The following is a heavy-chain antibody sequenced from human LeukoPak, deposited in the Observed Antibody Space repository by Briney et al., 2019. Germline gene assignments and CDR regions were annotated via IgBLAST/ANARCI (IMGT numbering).Heavy chain of an antibody. Sequence: PSETLSLTCAVYGGPFSSNYWTWIRQPAGKGLEWIGRMYASGTTNYNPSLKSRVTMSVDTSKNQFSLKLSSVTAADTAMYYCARESGGYRPLDYWGQGTPVTVSS. CDR3: ARESGGYRPLDY. CDR2: MYASGTT. CDR1: GGPFSSNY. J-gene: IGHJ4*02. V-gene: IGHV4-4*07. D-gene: IGHD1-26*01.